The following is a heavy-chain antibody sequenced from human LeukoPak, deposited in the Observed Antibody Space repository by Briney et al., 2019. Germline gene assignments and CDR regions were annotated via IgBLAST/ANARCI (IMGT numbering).Heavy chain of an antibody. Sequence: GASVKVSCKASGYTFTSYYMHWVRQAPGQGLEWMGIINPSGGSTSYAQKFQGRVTMTEDTSTDTAYMELSSLRSEDTAVYYCATDFRGSYSFDYWGQGTLVTVSS. CDR2: INPSGGST. CDR1: GYTFTSYY. V-gene: IGHV1-46*01. CDR3: ATDFRGSYSFDY. D-gene: IGHD1-26*01. J-gene: IGHJ4*02.